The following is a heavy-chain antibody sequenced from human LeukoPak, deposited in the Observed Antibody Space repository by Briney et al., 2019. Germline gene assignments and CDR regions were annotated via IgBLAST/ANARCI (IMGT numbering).Heavy chain of an antibody. CDR1: GFTFSSYA. CDR3: ARDGDGYNPLDY. CDR2: ISSNGGST. D-gene: IGHD5-24*01. J-gene: IGHJ4*02. Sequence: PGGSLRLSCAASGFTFSSYAMDWVRQAPGKGLEYVSAISSNGGSTYYANSVKGRFTISRDNSKNTLYLQMGSLRAEDMAVYYCARDGDGYNPLDYWGQGTLVTVSS. V-gene: IGHV3-64*01.